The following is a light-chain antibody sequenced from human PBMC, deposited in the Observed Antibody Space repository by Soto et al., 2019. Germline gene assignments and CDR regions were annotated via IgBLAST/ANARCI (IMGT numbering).Light chain of an antibody. CDR2: TTN. J-gene: IGLJ3*02. CDR1: SGSVSTSYY. Sequence: QTVVTQEPSFSVSPGRTVTLTCGLSSGSVSTSYYPSWYQQTPGQAPRTLIYTTNTRSSGVPDRFSGSFLGNKAALTITGAQADDESDYYCVLYMGSGISVFGGGTKLTVL. V-gene: IGLV8-61*01. CDR3: VLYMGSGISV.